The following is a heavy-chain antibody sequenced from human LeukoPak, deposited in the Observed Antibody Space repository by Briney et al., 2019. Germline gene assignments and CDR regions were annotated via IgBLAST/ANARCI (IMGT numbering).Heavy chain of an antibody. J-gene: IGHJ4*02. CDR1: GFTFDDYA. V-gene: IGHV3-9*01. CDR2: ISWNSAGL. CDR3: VKDSVFREGYFDH. D-gene: IGHD3-3*01. Sequence: PGGSLRLSCAASGFTFDDYAMHWVRQAPGKGLEWVSGISWNSAGLGYAESLKGRFTISRDNAKNSLYLQINSLRPEDTAVYYCVKDSVFREGYFDHWGQGTPVTVSS.